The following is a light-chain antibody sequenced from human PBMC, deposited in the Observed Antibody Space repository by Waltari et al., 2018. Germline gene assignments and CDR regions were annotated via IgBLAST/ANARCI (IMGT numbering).Light chain of an antibody. Sequence: DIVMTQSPLSLPVTPGEPASISCRSSQSLLHSNVYNYLYWYLQKPGPSPQLLIYLGSNRASGVPDRFSGSGSGTDFTLKISRVEAEDVGVYYCMQALQTPFTFGQGTRLEIK. J-gene: IGKJ5*01. CDR3: MQALQTPFT. V-gene: IGKV2-28*01. CDR2: LGS. CDR1: QSLLHSNVYNY.